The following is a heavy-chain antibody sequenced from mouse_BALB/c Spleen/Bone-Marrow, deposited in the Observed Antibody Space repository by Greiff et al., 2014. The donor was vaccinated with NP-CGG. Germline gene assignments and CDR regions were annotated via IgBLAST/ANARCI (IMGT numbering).Heavy chain of an antibody. J-gene: IGHJ1*01. CDR1: GYTFTDYA. D-gene: IGHD1-2*01. V-gene: IGHV1S137*01. CDR3: ARETLLRSGYFDV. CDR2: ISTYYGDA. Sequence: VKLVESGAELVRPGVSVKISCKGFGYTFTDYAMHWVKQSHAKSLEWIGVISTYYGDASYNQKFKGKATMTVDKSSSTAYMELARLTSEDSAIYYCARETLLRSGYFDVWGAGTTVTVSS.